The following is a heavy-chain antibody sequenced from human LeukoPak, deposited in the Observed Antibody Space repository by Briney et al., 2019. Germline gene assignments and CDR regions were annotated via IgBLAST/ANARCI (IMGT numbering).Heavy chain of an antibody. CDR1: QYTFVGYY. CDR2: INPNSGGT. J-gene: IGHJ4*02. V-gene: IGHV1-2*02. Sequence: ASVKVSCNASQYTFVGYYILWVRQAPGQGLEWMGWINPNSGGTNYAQKFQGRVTMTRDTSISTAYMELNILRYDDTAVYYCARDLTGDHWGQGTLVTVSS. D-gene: IGHD3-9*01. CDR3: ARDLTGDH.